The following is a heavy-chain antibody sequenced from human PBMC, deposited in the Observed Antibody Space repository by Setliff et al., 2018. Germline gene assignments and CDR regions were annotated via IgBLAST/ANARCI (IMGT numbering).Heavy chain of an antibody. Sequence: PGGSLRLSCAASGFIFKNYEMNWVRQAPGKGLEWISDIRPDGSETHHADSVKGRFTISRDNARNTLHLQMNSLRAEDTAVYYCARDRTAMVTHYGMDVWGQGTTVTVSS. CDR1: GFIFKNYE. CDR2: IRPDGSET. CDR3: ARDRTAMVTHYGMDV. J-gene: IGHJ6*02. V-gene: IGHV3-48*03. D-gene: IGHD5-18*01.